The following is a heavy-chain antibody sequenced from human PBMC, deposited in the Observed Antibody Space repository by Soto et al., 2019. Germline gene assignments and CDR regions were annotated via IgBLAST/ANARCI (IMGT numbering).Heavy chain of an antibody. CDR1: GFTFSSYE. J-gene: IGHJ4*02. CDR2: ISSSGDLI. V-gene: IGHV3-48*03. Sequence: EVQLVESGGDLVQPGGSLRLSCAASGFTFSSYEMNWVRQAPGRGLEWISYISSSGDLIYYVDSVRGRFTVSRDSAKNSMYLQMNSLRAEDTAVYYCAREEINCGGDCFSLWGQGTLVTVSS. D-gene: IGHD2-21*02. CDR3: AREEINCGGDCFSL.